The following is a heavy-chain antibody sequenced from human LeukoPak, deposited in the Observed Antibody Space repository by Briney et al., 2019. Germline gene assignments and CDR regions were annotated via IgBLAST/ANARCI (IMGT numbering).Heavy chain of an antibody. V-gene: IGHV3-48*01. CDR2: IRGSSNVI. Sequence: GGSLRLSCAASGFTLSTHTMAWVRQAPGKGLEWLSYIRGSSNVIYYADSVKGRFTISRDNAKDSLYLQMNSLKAEDTAVYYCARGLYYMDVWGKGTTVTVSS. CDR1: GFTLSTHT. J-gene: IGHJ6*03. CDR3: ARGLYYMDV.